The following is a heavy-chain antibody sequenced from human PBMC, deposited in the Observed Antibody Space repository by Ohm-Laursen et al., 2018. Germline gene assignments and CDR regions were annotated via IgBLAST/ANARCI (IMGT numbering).Heavy chain of an antibody. J-gene: IGHJ4*02. V-gene: IGHV4-4*07. CDR2: IHSSGST. CDR3: ARHSDYGDYRQNLDY. Sequence: TLSLTCTVSGGSISGYYWSWIRQTAGKGLEWIGRIHSSGSTNYSPSLQSRVTMSEDTSKNQFSLKLSSVTAADTAVYYCARHSDYGDYRQNLDYWGQGTLVTVSS. CDR1: GGSISGYY. D-gene: IGHD4-17*01.